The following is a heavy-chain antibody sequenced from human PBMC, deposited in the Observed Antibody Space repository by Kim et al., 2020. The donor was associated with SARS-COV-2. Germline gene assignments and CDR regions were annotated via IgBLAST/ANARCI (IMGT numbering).Heavy chain of an antibody. CDR1: GYTFTSSW. CDR3: ARRADTAEYFQH. CDR2: IYPGDSDT. Sequence: GEYLKLACKGFGYTFTSSWIGWMRQMPGKGLEWMGIIYPGDSDTRYSPSFQGQVTISADKSISTAYLQWSSLKASDTAMYYCARRADTAEYFQHWGQGTLLIVSS. V-gene: IGHV5-51*01. D-gene: IGHD6-19*01. J-gene: IGHJ1*01.